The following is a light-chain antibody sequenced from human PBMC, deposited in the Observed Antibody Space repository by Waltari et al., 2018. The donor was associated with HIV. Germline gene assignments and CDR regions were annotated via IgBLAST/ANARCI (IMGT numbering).Light chain of an antibody. CDR3: QSYDNSLTGSL. CDR1: STNIGAGSD. V-gene: IGLV1-40*01. CDR2: GSR. Sequence: QSVLTQAPSVSGAPGQRVTISCTGSSTNIGAGSDVNWYQQHPGTAPKLLIFGSRNRPSGVPDRFSASTSGTSASLAITGLQAEDEADYFCQSYDNSLTGSLFGGGTKLTVL. J-gene: IGLJ2*01.